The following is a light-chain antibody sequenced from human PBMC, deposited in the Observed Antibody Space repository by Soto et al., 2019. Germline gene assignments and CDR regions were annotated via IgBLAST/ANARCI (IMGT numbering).Light chain of an antibody. CDR1: QSISSW. J-gene: IGKJ4*01. Sequence: DIQMTQSPSTLSASVGDIVTITCRASQSISSWLAWYQQRPGRAPEVLIYDASSLESGVPSRFSGSGSGTEFTLNISSLQPDDFAIYYCQQYNSYPVTFGGGTKVEIK. CDR3: QQYNSYPVT. CDR2: DAS. V-gene: IGKV1-5*01.